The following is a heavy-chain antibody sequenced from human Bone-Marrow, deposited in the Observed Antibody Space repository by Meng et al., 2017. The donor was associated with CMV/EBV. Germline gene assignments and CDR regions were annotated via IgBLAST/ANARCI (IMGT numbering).Heavy chain of an antibody. V-gene: IGHV3-23*01. CDR3: ARFLVVERRSSTVTGDYDGMDV. J-gene: IGHJ6*02. Sequence: ETLSLTCAASGFTFSSYWMSWVRQAPGKGLEWVSAISGSGGSTYYADSVKGRFTISRDNSKNTLYLQMNSLRAEDTAVYYCARFLVVERRSSTVTGDYDGMDVWGQGTTVTVSS. CDR2: ISGSGGST. D-gene: IGHD3-22*01. CDR1: GFTFSSYW.